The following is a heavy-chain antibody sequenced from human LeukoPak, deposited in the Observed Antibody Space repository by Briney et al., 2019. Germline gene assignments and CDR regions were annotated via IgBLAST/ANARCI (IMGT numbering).Heavy chain of an antibody. D-gene: IGHD6-13*01. V-gene: IGHV3-30*02. CDR3: ANLAAAGIHYFDY. CDR1: GFTFSSYG. Sequence: SGGSLRLSCAASGFTFSSYGMHWVRQTPGKGLEWVTFLPYDGSYTSYADSVKGRFTISRDNSKNTLYLQMNSLRAEDTAVYYCANLAAAGIHYFDYWGQGTLVTVSS. CDR2: LPYDGSYT. J-gene: IGHJ4*02.